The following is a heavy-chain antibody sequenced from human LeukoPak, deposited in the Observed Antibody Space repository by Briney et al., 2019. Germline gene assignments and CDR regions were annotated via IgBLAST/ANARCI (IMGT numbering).Heavy chain of an antibody. Sequence: GGSLRLSCAASGFTFNNYAMSWVRQAPGKGLEWVSAISGSGGSTYYADSVKGRFTISRDNSKNTLYLQMNSLRAEDTAVYYCAKSSLDFSPIKQWLVSFDYWGQGTLVTVSS. J-gene: IGHJ4*02. V-gene: IGHV3-23*01. CDR3: AKSSLDFSPIKQWLVSFDY. CDR1: GFTFNNYA. D-gene: IGHD6-19*01. CDR2: ISGSGGST.